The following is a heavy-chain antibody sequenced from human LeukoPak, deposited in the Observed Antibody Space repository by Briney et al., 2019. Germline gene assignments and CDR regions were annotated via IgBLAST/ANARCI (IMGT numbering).Heavy chain of an antibody. CDR2: ISGSGGST. CDR3: AKPEDPARAAPYYFDY. D-gene: IGHD1-14*01. J-gene: IGHJ4*02. CDR1: GFTFSSYA. V-gene: IGHV3-23*01. Sequence: PGRSLRLSCAVSGFTFSSYAMSWVRQAPGKGLEWVSAISGSGGSTYYADSVKGRFTISRDNSKNTLYLQMNSLRAEDTAVYYCAKPEDPARAAPYYFDYWGQGTLVTVSS.